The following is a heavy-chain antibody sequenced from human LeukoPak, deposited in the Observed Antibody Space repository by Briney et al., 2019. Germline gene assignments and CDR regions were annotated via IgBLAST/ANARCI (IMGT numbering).Heavy chain of an antibody. J-gene: IGHJ4*02. CDR1: GFTLSTYT. CDR3: ARGTPTTRDFDY. CDR2: ISSSSSYI. Sequence: GGSLRLSCAASGFTLSTYTMNWVRQAPGKGLEWVSSISSSSSYIYYADSVKGRFTISRDNAKNSLLLQMNSLRAEDTAVYYCARGTPTTRDFDYWGQGTLVTVSS. V-gene: IGHV3-21*01. D-gene: IGHD4-11*01.